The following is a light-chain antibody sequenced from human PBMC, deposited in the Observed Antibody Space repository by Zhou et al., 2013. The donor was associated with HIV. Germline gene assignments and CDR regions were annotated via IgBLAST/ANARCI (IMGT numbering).Light chain of an antibody. J-gene: IGKJ5*01. Sequence: DIQLTQSPSTLSASVGDTVTITCRASQSIRSWLAWYQQKPGKAPKLLIYDASNLETGVPSRFSGSGSGTDFTFTISSLQPEDIATYYCQQYDNLPRPPITFGQGTRLEIK. CDR2: DAS. CDR1: QSIRSW. V-gene: IGKV1-33*01. CDR3: QQYDNLPRPPIT.